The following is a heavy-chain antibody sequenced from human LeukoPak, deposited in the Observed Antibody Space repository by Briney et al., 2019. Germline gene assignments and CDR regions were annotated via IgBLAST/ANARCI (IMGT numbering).Heavy chain of an antibody. CDR3: ATSSITIFGVVPFDY. D-gene: IGHD3-3*01. J-gene: IGHJ4*02. V-gene: IGHV1-18*01. CDR2: ISAYNGNT. CDR1: GYTFTSYG. Sequence: GASVKVSCKASGYTFTSYGISWVRQAPGQGLEWMGWISAYNGNTNYAQKLQGRVTMTTDTSTNTAYMELRSLRSDDTAVYYCATSSITIFGVVPFDYWGQGTLVTVSS.